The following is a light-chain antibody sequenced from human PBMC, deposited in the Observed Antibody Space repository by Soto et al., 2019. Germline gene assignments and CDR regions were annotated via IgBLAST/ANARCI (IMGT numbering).Light chain of an antibody. CDR1: SSNIGNNQNH. Sequence: QPVLTQPPSVSAAPGQRVTISCSGSSSNIGNNQNHVSWYQQLPGTAPKLLIYDNNKRPSGIPDRFSGSESGTSATLGITGLQTGDEANYYCGTWDDSLYAWVFGGGTKLTVL. CDR3: GTWDDSLYAWV. CDR2: DNN. V-gene: IGLV1-51*01. J-gene: IGLJ3*02.